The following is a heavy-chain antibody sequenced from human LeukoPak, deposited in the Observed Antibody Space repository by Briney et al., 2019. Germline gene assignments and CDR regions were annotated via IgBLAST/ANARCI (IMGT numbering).Heavy chain of an antibody. V-gene: IGHV3-48*01. D-gene: IGHD3-3*01. CDR3: ARASQTRSGYHDDY. Sequence: PGGSLRLSCAASGFSFSDYGMNWVRRAPGKGLEWLSHINSNGAVISYADSVKGRFTISRDNSMNTLYLQMNSLRAEDTAVYYCARASQTRSGYHDDYWGQGTLVTVSS. CDR2: INSNGAVI. J-gene: IGHJ4*02. CDR1: GFSFSDYG.